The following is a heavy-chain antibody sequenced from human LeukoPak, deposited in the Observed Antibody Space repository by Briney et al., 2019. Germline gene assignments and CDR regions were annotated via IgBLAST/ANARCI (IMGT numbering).Heavy chain of an antibody. CDR3: ARLGITYSDAFDI. CDR1: GAAISNYY. CDR2: IYYSGST. D-gene: IGHD3-10*01. J-gene: IGHJ3*02. V-gene: IGHV4-59*12. Sequence: PSETLSLTCTVSGAAISNYYWTWIRQPPGKGLEWIGYIYYSGSTYYNPSLKSRVTISVDTSKNQFSLKLSSVTAADTAVYYCARLGITYSDAFDIGGQGTMVTVSS.